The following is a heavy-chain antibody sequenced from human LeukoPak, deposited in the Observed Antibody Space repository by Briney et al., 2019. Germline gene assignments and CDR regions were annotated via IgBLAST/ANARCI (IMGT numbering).Heavy chain of an antibody. V-gene: IGHV1-18*01. CDR3: ARDGRRMGATTYPYYYYYGMDV. Sequence: GASVKVSCKASGGTFSSYAISWMRQAPGQGLEWMGWISAYNGNTNYAQKLQGRVTMTTDTSTSTAYMELRSLRSDDTAVYYCARDGRRMGATTYPYYYYYGMDVWGQGTTVTVSS. D-gene: IGHD1-26*01. J-gene: IGHJ6*02. CDR1: GGTFSSYA. CDR2: ISAYNGNT.